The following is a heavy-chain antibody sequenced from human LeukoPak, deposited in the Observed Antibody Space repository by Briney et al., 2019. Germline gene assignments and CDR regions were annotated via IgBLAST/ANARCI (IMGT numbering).Heavy chain of an antibody. J-gene: IGHJ4*02. CDR2: IWYDGGNK. Sequence: GGSLRLSCAASGFTFSSYGMHWVRQAPGKGLEWVAVIWYDGGNKYYADSVKGRFTISRDNSKNTLYLQMNSLRAEDTAVYYCARDSHYYGSGSPPRFDYWGQGTLVTVSS. CDR3: ARDSHYYGSGSPPRFDY. CDR1: GFTFSSYG. V-gene: IGHV3-33*01. D-gene: IGHD3-10*01.